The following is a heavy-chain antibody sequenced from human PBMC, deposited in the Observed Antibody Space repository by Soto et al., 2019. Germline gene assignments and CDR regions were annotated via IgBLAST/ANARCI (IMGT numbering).Heavy chain of an antibody. Sequence: ASVKVSCKASGYTFTSYDINWVRQATGQGLEWMGWMNPNSGNTGYAQKFQGRVTMTRNTSISTAYMELSSLRSEDTAVYYCARARGYSGYDSFHLVDYWGQGTLVTVSS. V-gene: IGHV1-8*01. CDR1: GYTFTSYD. CDR3: ARARGYSGYDSFHLVDY. CDR2: MNPNSGNT. D-gene: IGHD5-12*01. J-gene: IGHJ4*02.